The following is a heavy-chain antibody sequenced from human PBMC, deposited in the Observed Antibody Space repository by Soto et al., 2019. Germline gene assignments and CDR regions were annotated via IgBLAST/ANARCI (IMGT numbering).Heavy chain of an antibody. CDR2: IHHSGTT. J-gene: IGHJ5*02. CDR3: ARVRQYCSATSCYLDP. Sequence: PSETLSLTCAVSGDSIRSSNWWHFVRQPPGKGLEWIGEIHHSGTTNYNPSLKSRVAISVDRSKNQFSLKLSSVTAADTAVYYCARVRQYCSATSCYLDPWGQGTLVTV. CDR1: GDSIRSSNW. D-gene: IGHD2-2*01. V-gene: IGHV4-4*02.